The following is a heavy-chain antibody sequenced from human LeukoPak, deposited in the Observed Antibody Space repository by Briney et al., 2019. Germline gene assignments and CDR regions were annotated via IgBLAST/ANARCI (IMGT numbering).Heavy chain of an antibody. D-gene: IGHD3-10*01. V-gene: IGHV1-8*03. CDR2: INPNSGNT. CDR3: ARSLRKRFGELTDY. Sequence: GASVKVSCKASGYTFTDYYMHWVRQAPGQGLEWMGWINPNSGNTGYAQKFQGRVTITRNTSISTAYMELSSLRSEDTAVYYCARSLRKRFGELTDYWGQGTLVTVSS. J-gene: IGHJ4*02. CDR1: GYTFTDYY.